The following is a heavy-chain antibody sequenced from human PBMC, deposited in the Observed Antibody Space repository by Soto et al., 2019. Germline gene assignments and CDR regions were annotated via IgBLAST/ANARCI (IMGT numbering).Heavy chain of an antibody. CDR1: GFTFSSYW. CDR3: ARVADGYRSGWTVWGQNSEFDY. D-gene: IGHD6-19*01. CDR2: IKQDGSGK. Sequence: EVQLVESGGGLVQPGGSLRLSCAASGFTFSSYWMSWVRQAPGKGLEWVANIKQDGSGKYYVDSVKGRFTISRDNAKNSLYMQMNRLRAEDTAVYYCARVADGYRSGWTVWGQNSEFDYWGQGTLVTVSS. J-gene: IGHJ4*02. V-gene: IGHV3-7*05.